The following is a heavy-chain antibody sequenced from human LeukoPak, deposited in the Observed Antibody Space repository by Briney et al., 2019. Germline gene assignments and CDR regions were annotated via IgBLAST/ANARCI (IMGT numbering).Heavy chain of an antibody. CDR2: ISSSGSTI. D-gene: IGHD2-15*01. CDR1: GFTFSSYE. J-gene: IGHJ3*02. CDR3: ARCSGMPIDDDAFDI. Sequence: GGSLRLSCAASGFTFSSYEMNWVRQAPGKGLEWVSYISSSGSTIYYADSVKGRFTISRDNAKNSLYLQMNSLRAEDTAVYYCARCSGMPIDDDAFDIWGQGTMVTVSS. V-gene: IGHV3-48*03.